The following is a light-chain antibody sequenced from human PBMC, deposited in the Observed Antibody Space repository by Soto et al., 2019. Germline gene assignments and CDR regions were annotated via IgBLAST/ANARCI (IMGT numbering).Light chain of an antibody. Sequence: DIVMTQSPDSLAVSLGETATINCKSSQTVLYSSKNKNYLAWYQKKPGQPPKVLMYWASTRVSGVPDRFSGSGSGTDFTLTISSLQAEDVAVYYCHQYYGSPWTFGQGTEVEIK. CDR3: HQYYGSPWT. CDR1: QTVLYSSKNKNY. V-gene: IGKV4-1*01. J-gene: IGKJ1*01. CDR2: WAS.